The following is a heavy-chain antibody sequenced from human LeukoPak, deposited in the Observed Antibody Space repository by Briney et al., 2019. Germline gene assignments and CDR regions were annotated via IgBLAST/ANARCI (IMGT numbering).Heavy chain of an antibody. V-gene: IGHV4-4*02. CDR1: GGSISSSNW. Sequence: SGTLSLTCAVSGGSISSSNWWSWVRQPPGKGLEWIGEINHSGSTNYNPSLKSRVTISVDTSKNQFSLKLSSVTAADTAVYYCARGVGATRPSSNIWGQGTMVTVSS. D-gene: IGHD1-26*01. CDR3: ARGVGATRPSSNI. J-gene: IGHJ3*02. CDR2: INHSGST.